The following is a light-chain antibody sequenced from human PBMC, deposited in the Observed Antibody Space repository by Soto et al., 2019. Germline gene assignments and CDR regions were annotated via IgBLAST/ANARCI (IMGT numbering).Light chain of an antibody. CDR2: GAS. CDR3: HQYGSSPPYI. Sequence: EIVLTQSPDTLSLSPGERATLSCRATQNVARSNLAWYQHRPCQAPRLLISGASTRAADTPDRFSGSGSGAQLTLTISRLEPEDFAVYYCHQYGSSPPYIFGQGTRLEI. V-gene: IGKV3-20*01. CDR1: QNVARSN. J-gene: IGKJ2*01.